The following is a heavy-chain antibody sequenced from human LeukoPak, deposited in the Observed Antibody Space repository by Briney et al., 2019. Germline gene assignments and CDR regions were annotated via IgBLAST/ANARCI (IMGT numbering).Heavy chain of an antibody. CDR2: ITFSSSGEI. V-gene: IGHV3-21*05. J-gene: IGHJ4*02. D-gene: IGHD6-13*01. Sequence: GGSLRLSCAASGFTFSSYSMNWVRQAPGKGLEWVSYITFSSSGEIYYADSVKGRFTISRDNAKNSLYLQMNSLRAEDTAVYYCARGIPTADKGFDYWGQGTLVTVSS. CDR1: GFTFSSYS. CDR3: ARGIPTADKGFDY.